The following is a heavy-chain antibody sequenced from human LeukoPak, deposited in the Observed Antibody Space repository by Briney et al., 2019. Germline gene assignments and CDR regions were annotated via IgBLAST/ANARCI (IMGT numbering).Heavy chain of an antibody. D-gene: IGHD2/OR15-2a*01. V-gene: IGHV4-59*08. CDR3: ARVVRFYDVGVHNDF. Sequence: SETLSLTCTVSGGSLCDYYWSWIRPPPGKGLEWIGYIYYSGSTNYNPSLKSRVTISVDTSKNQFSLKLSSVTAADTAVYYCARVVRFYDVGVHNDFWGQGALVTVSS. CDR1: GGSLCDYY. CDR2: IYYSGST. J-gene: IGHJ4*02.